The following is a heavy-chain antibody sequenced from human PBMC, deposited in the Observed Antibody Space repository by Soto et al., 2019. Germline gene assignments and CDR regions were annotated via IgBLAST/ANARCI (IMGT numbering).Heavy chain of an antibody. CDR3: ARERSSGPLLFDY. V-gene: IGHV1-69*13. J-gene: IGHJ4*02. D-gene: IGHD3-22*01. CDR1: GGTFSSYA. CDR2: IIPIFGTA. Sequence: SVKVSCKASGGTFSSYAISWVRQAPGQGLEWMGGIIPIFGTANYAQKFQGRVTITADESTSTAYMELSSLRSEDTAVYYCARERSSGPLLFDYCGQGPLVTVCS.